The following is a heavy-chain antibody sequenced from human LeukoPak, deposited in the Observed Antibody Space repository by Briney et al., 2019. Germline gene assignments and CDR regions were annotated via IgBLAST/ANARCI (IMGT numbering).Heavy chain of an antibody. CDR3: ARGPPYNYDSSGYYRFDY. V-gene: IGHV4-34*01. Sequence: SETLSLTCTVSSDSISGYYWSWIRQPPGKGLEWIGEINHSGTTKYNPSLKSRVTIFVDTSKNQFSLKVTSVTAADTAVYYCARGPPYNYDSSGYYRFDYWGQGTLVTVSS. J-gene: IGHJ4*02. CDR2: INHSGTT. D-gene: IGHD3-22*01. CDR1: SDSISGYY.